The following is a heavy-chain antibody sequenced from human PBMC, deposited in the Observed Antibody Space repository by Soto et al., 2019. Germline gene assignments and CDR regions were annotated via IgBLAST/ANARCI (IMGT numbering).Heavy chain of an antibody. D-gene: IGHD6-13*01. V-gene: IGHV1-3*01. J-gene: IGHJ4*02. CDR1: GYTFTNYA. CDR3: ARATSSSWYVFDY. CDR2: INADNGNT. Sequence: ASVKVSCKASGYTFTNYAMHWVRQAPGQRLEWMGGINADNGNTKYSQKFQGRVTITRDTSASTAYLELTSLRSEDTAVYYCARATSSSWYVFDYWGQGTLVTSPQ.